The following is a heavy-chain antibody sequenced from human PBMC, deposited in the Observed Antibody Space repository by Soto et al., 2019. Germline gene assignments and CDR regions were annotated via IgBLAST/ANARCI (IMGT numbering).Heavy chain of an antibody. J-gene: IGHJ6*03. D-gene: IGHD3-3*01. CDR1: GFTVSSNY. CDR3: AREVSSRITIFGFFDV. V-gene: IGHV3-66*01. Sequence: GGSLRLSCAASGFTVSSNYMSWVRQAPGKGLEWVSVIYSGGSTYYADSVKGRFTISRDNSKNTLYLQMNSLRAEDTAVYYCAREVSSRITIFGFFDVWGKGTTVTV. CDR2: IYSGGST.